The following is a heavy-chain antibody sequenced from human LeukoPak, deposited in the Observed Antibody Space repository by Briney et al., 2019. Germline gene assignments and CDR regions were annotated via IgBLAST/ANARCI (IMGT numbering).Heavy chain of an antibody. CDR1: GGSFSGYY. CDR3: ARGRKLIAARPAGFDY. V-gene: IGHV4-34*01. D-gene: IGHD6-6*01. CDR2: INHSGST. Sequence: SETLSLXCAAYGGSFSGYYWRWIRQPPGKGLEWIGEINHSGSTNYNPSLKSRVTISVDTSKNQFSLKLSSVTAADTAVYYCARGRKLIAARPAGFDYWGQGTLVTVSS. J-gene: IGHJ4*02.